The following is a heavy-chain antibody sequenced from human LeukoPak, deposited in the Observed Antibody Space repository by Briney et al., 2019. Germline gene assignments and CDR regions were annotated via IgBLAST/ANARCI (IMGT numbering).Heavy chain of an antibody. Sequence: SETLSLTCAVYGGSFSGYYWSWIRQPPGKGLEWIGEINHSGSTNYNPSLKSRVTISVDTSKNQFSLKPSSVTAADTAVYYCARSWSYYYYYYMDVWGKGTTVTVSS. J-gene: IGHJ6*03. D-gene: IGHD1-26*01. V-gene: IGHV4-34*01. CDR1: GGSFSGYY. CDR3: ARSWSYYYYYYMDV. CDR2: INHSGST.